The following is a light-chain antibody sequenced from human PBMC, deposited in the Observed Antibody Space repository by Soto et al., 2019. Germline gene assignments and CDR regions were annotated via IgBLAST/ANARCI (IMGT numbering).Light chain of an antibody. CDR3: QQYGSSPRIT. Sequence: VLTQSPATLSVSPGERATLSCRASQSVSSSYLAWYQQKPGQAPRLLIYGASSRATGIPDRFSGSGSGTDFTLTISRLEPEDFAVYYCQQYGSSPRITFGQGTRLEIK. V-gene: IGKV3-20*01. CDR2: GAS. J-gene: IGKJ5*01. CDR1: QSVSSSY.